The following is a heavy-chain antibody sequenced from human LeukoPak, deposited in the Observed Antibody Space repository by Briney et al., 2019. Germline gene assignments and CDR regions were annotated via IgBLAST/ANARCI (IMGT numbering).Heavy chain of an antibody. CDR2: IRYDGSNK. J-gene: IGHJ6*02. Sequence: PGGSLRLSCAASGFTFSSYGMHWVRQAPGKGLEWVAFIRYDGSNKYYADSVKGRFTISRDDAKNSLYLQMNTLRAGDTAVYYCVREKFRGVTGMDVWGHGTTVTVSS. CDR3: VREKFRGVTGMDV. D-gene: IGHD3-10*01. CDR1: GFTFSSYG. V-gene: IGHV3-30*02.